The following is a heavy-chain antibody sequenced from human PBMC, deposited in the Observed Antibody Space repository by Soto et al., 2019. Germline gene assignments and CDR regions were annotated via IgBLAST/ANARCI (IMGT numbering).Heavy chain of an antibody. V-gene: IGHV3-30-3*01. Sequence: QVQLVESGGGVVQPGKSLRLSCAASGFTFSSFAMHWVRQAPGRGLAWVTLISYDGSEEYYADSVKGRFTISRDDSQNTVHLQMNSLIANDTAVYYSAGEDVNGLVHHYYSGMDLWGKGTTVTVSS. J-gene: IGHJ6*04. CDR2: ISYDGSEE. CDR1: GFTFSSFA. CDR3: AGEDVNGLVHHYYSGMDL. D-gene: IGHD3-10*01.